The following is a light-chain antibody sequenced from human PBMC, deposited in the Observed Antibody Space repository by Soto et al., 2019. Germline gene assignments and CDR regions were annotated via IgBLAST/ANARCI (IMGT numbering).Light chain of an antibody. CDR3: QQYVRSPPSWT. J-gene: IGKJ1*01. CDR1: QSVSSSY. V-gene: IGKV3-20*01. CDR2: DAS. Sequence: ETVLTQSPGTLSLSPGERATLSCRASQSVSSSYLAWYQQEPGQAPRLFIYDASSRATGIPDRFSGSGSGTDFTLTISRLEPEDFAVYYCQQYVRSPPSWTFGQGTKVEIK.